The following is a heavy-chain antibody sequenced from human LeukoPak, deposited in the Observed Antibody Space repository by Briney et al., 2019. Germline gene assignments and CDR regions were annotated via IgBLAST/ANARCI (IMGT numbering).Heavy chain of an antibody. CDR3: ARDLGQYYDTSDNWFDP. J-gene: IGHJ5*02. V-gene: IGHV3-74*01. D-gene: IGHD3-22*01. CDR1: EITLSNYW. Sequence: GGSLRLSCAASEITLSNYWIHWVRQAPGKGLVWVSRISYDGHNTNYADSVKGRFTISRDNAKNTLNLQMNSLRAEDTAVYYCARDLGQYYDTSDNWFDPWGQGTLVTVSS. CDR2: ISYDGHNT.